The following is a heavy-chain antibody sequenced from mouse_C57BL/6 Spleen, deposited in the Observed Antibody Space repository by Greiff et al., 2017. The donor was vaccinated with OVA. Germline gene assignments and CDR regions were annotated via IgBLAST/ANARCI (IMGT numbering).Heavy chain of an antibody. V-gene: IGHV1-69*01. CDR2: IDPSDSYT. CDR1: GYTFTSYW. Sequence: QVQLQQSGAELVMPGASVKLSCKASGYTFTSYWMHWVKQRPGQGLEWIGEIDPSDSYTNYNQKFKGKSTLTVDKSSSTAYMQLSSLTSEDSAVYYCAKGGITTRDYFDYWGQGTTLTVSS. D-gene: IGHD2-4*01. CDR3: AKGGITTRDYFDY. J-gene: IGHJ2*01.